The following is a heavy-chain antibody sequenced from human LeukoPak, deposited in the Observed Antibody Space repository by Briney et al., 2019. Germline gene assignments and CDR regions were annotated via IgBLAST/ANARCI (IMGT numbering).Heavy chain of an antibody. Sequence: GGSLRLSCAASGFTVSSNYMSWVRQAPGKGLEWVSVIYSGGSTYYADSAKGRFTISRDNSKNTLYLQMNSLRAEDTAVYYCARAVHYYDSLGAAFDLWGQGTMVTVSS. CDR1: GFTVSSNY. CDR3: ARAVHYYDSLGAAFDL. V-gene: IGHV3-66*01. J-gene: IGHJ3*01. CDR2: IYSGGST. D-gene: IGHD3-22*01.